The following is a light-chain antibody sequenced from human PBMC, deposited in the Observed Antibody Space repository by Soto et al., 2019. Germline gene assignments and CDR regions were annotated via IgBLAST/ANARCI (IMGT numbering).Light chain of an antibody. CDR1: QSVLYSSNNKNY. J-gene: IGKJ1*01. V-gene: IGKV4-1*01. CDR2: WAS. Sequence: DIVMTQSPDSLAVSLGERATINCKSSQSVLYSSNNKNYLAWYQLKPGQPPKALIYWASTRESGVPDRFSGSGSGTDFTLTISSLQAEDVAVYYCQQYYTTPWTFGQGTKVEIK. CDR3: QQYYTTPWT.